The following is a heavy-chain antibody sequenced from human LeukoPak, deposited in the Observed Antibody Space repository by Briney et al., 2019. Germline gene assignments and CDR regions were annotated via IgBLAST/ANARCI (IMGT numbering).Heavy chain of an antibody. D-gene: IGHD5-24*01. CDR2: ISSTSSSI. CDR3: ARDDLTNGYNGNY. CDR1: GFTFRSYS. Sequence: PGGSLRISCAASGFTFRSYSMNWVRQAPGKGLEWASYISSTSSSIYYADSVKGRSTISRDNAKNSLNLQMNSLRAEDTAVYYCARDDLTNGYNGNYWGQGTLVTVSS. J-gene: IGHJ4*02. V-gene: IGHV3-48*01.